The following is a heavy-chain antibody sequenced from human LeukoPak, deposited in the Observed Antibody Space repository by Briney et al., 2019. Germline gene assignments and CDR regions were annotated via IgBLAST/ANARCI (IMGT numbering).Heavy chain of an antibody. J-gene: IGHJ5*02. D-gene: IGHD3-10*01. CDR3: ARDETHFYGSGSSNWFYP. CDR2: IYYSGTT. CDR1: GGSISGYY. Sequence: SETLSLTCSVSGGSISGYYWSWIRQPPGKGLEWIGYIYYSGTTIYNPSLKSRLTISLDTSKNQFSLNLSSVTAADTAVYYCARDETHFYGSGSSNWFYPCGQGILVTVSS. V-gene: IGHV4-59*12.